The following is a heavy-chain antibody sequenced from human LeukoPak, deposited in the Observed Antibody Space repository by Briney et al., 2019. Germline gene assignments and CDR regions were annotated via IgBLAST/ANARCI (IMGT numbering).Heavy chain of an antibody. CDR1: GGSISSGGYY. V-gene: IGHV4-31*03. D-gene: IGHD3-16*02. J-gene: IGHJ5*02. CDR2: IYDSETT. CDR3: ARDLGYRVPGWFDP. Sequence: SQTLSLTCTVSGGSISSGGYYWSWIRQHPGKGPEWIGYIYDSETTYYKPSLKSRVTISGDTSKNQLSLELSSVTAADTAVYYCARDLGYRVPGWFDPWGQGTLVTVSS.